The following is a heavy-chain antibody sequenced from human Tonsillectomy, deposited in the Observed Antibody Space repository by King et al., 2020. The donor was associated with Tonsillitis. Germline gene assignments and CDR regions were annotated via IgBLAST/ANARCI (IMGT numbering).Heavy chain of an antibody. CDR3: ARDVSGHTTICGVVTEYYFDY. Sequence: VQLVESGGGLVKPGGSLRLSCAASGFTFSSYNMNWVRQAPGKGLEWVSSISRSSDYIYNADSVKGRFTISRDNAKNSLSLQMNSLRAEDTGVYYCARDVSGHTTICGVVTEYYFDYWGQGTLVTVSS. CDR1: GFTFSSYN. CDR2: ISRSSDYI. V-gene: IGHV3-21*01. J-gene: IGHJ4*02. D-gene: IGHD3-3*01.